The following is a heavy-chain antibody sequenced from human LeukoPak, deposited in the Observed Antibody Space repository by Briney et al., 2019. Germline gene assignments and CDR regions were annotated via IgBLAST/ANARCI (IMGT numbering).Heavy chain of an antibody. D-gene: IGHD6-19*01. CDR2: VHISGST. J-gene: IGHJ4*02. V-gene: IGHV4-4*07. CDR1: GGSISSYY. Sequence: SETLSLTCTVSGGSISSYYWSWIRQPAGKGLEWIGRVHISGSTNYNPSLKSRVTMSVDTSKNQFSLKLSSVTAADTAVYYCARGLSSGWYGYWGQGTLVTVSS. CDR3: ARGLSSGWYGY.